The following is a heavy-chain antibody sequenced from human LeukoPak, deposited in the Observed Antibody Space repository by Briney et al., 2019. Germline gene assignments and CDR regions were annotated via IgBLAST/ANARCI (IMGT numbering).Heavy chain of an antibody. V-gene: IGHV3-11*03. J-gene: IGHJ4*02. Sequence: PGGSLRLSCAASGFTFSSYNMSWIRQAPGKGLEWVSHISGSSTYTKYADSVRGRFTISRDNAKNSLYLQMNSLRAEDTAVYYCARGRYSSGSQYYFDYWGQGILVTVSS. D-gene: IGHD3-22*01. CDR1: GFTFSSYN. CDR2: ISGSSTYT. CDR3: ARGRYSSGSQYYFDY.